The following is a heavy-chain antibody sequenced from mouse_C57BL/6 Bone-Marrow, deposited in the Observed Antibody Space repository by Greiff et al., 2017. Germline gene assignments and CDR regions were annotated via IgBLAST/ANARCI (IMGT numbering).Heavy chain of an antibody. Sequence: VQLQQPGTELVKPGASVKLSCKASGYTFTSYWMHWVKQRPGQGLEWIGNINPSNGGTNYNEKFKSKATLTVDKSSSTAYIQLRSLTSEDSAVYYCACRITTVVAYYFDYWGQGTTLTVSS. J-gene: IGHJ2*01. D-gene: IGHD1-1*01. CDR3: ACRITTVVAYYFDY. V-gene: IGHV1-53*01. CDR1: GYTFTSYW. CDR2: INPSNGGT.